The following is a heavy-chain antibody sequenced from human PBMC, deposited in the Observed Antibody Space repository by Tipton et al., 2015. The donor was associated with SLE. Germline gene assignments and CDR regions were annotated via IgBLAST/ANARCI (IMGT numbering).Heavy chain of an antibody. D-gene: IGHD6-6*01. V-gene: IGHV5-51*03. CDR3: AGNPYSSSGPFDD. Sequence: QSGAEVKKPGESLKISCKGSGYSFTSYWIGWVRQMPGKGLEWMGIIYPGDSDTRYSPSFQGQVTISADKSISTAYLQWSSLKASDAVMYYCAGNPYSSSGPFDDWCEGALVTVSS. CDR1: GYSFTSYW. CDR2: IYPGDSDT. J-gene: IGHJ4*02.